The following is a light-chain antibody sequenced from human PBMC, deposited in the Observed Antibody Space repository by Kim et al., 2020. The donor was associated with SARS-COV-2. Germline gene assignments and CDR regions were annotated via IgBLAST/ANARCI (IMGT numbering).Light chain of an antibody. CDR2: GKN. J-gene: IGLJ3*02. CDR1: SLRSYY. Sequence: SYELTQDPAMSVALGQTVRITCQGDSLRSYYASWYQQKPGQAPVLVIYGKNNRPSGIPDRFSGSSSGNTASLTITGAQAEDEADYYCNSRDSSGNHWVFGGGTQLTVL. CDR3: NSRDSSGNHWV. V-gene: IGLV3-19*01.